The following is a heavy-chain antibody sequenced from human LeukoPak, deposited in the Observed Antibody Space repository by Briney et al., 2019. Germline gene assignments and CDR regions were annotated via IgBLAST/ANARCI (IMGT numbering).Heavy chain of an antibody. Sequence: SETLSLTCTVSGGSISSYYWSWIRQPAGKGLEWIGRIYTSGSTNYNPSPKSRVTMSVDTSKNQFSLKLSSVTAADTAVYYCARDGTGTKGYYYYYYGMDVWGQGTTVTVSS. D-gene: IGHD1-1*01. V-gene: IGHV4-4*07. CDR2: IYTSGST. CDR1: GGSISSYY. J-gene: IGHJ6*02. CDR3: ARDGTGTKGYYYYYYGMDV.